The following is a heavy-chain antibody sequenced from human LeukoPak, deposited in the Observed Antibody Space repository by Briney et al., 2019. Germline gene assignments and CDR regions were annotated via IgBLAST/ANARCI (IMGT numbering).Heavy chain of an antibody. J-gene: IGHJ4*02. CDR2: IRYDGSNK. CDR1: GFTCSSYG. Sequence: GGSLRLSCAASGFTCSSYGMHWVRQAPGKGLEWVAFIRYDGSNKYYADSVKGRFTISRDNSKNTLYLQMNSLRAEDTAVYYCAKDWEIVVVPAAMNYWGQGTLVTVSS. V-gene: IGHV3-30*02. CDR3: AKDWEIVVVPAAMNY. D-gene: IGHD2-2*01.